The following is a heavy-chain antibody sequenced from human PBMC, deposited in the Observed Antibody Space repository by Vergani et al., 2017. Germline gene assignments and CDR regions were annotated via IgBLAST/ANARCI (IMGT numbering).Heavy chain of an antibody. V-gene: IGHV3-48*04. J-gene: IGHJ6*02. Sequence: EVQLVESGGGLVQPGGSLRLSCAASGFTFSSYSMNWVRQAPGKGLEWVSYISSSGSTIYYADSVKGRFTISRDNAKNSLYLQMNSLRAEDTAVYYCARDPVAATERYGMDVWGQGTTVTVSS. CDR1: GFTFSSYS. D-gene: IGHD2-15*01. CDR3: ARDPVAATERYGMDV. CDR2: ISSSGSTI.